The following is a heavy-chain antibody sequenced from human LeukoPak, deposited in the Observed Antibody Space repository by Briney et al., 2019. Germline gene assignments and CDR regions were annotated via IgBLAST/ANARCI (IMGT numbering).Heavy chain of an antibody. J-gene: IGHJ5*02. CDR3: ARLLGGSGSKP. CDR1: GASISSGSNY. D-gene: IGHD3-10*01. V-gene: IGHV4-39*07. Sequence: SETLSLTCSVSGASISSGSNYWGWIRQPPGKTLEWIGSIYSSGSTYYSPSLKSRVTISVDTSKNQFSLKLNSVTAADTAVYYCARLLGGSGSKPWGQGTLVTVSS. CDR2: IYSSGST.